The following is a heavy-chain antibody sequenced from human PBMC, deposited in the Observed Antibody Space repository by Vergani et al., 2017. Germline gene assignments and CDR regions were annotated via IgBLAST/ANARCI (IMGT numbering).Heavy chain of an antibody. CDR3: ASEDRNYKYYMDV. CDR2: ISSSSSYI. V-gene: IGHV3-21*01. J-gene: IGHJ6*03. Sequence: EVQLVESGGGLVKPGGSLRLSCAASGFTFSSYSMNWVRQAPGKGLEWVSSISSSSSYIYYADSVKGRFTISRDNAKNSLYLQMNSLRAEDTAVYYCASEDRNYKYYMDVWGKGTTVTVSS. CDR1: GFTFSSYS. D-gene: IGHD3-16*02.